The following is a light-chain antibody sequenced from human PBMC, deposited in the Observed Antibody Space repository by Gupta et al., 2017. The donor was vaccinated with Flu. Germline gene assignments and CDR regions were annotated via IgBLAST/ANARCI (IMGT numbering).Light chain of an antibody. Sequence: EIVMTQSPAILSVSPGERATLSCRASQSVSSNLAWYQQKPGQAPRRLISGASTRATGIPARFSGSGSGTEFTLTISSLQSEDFAVYYCQQYNNWPLTFGGGTKVEIK. CDR3: QQYNNWPLT. J-gene: IGKJ4*01. V-gene: IGKV3D-15*01. CDR2: GAS. CDR1: QSVSSN.